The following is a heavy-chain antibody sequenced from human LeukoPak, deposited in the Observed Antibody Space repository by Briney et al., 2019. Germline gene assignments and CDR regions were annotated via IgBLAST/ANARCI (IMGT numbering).Heavy chain of an antibody. CDR3: ARDSGGYCSSTSCYGSSGTFDY. CDR1: GFTFSSYA. V-gene: IGHV3-30*04. J-gene: IGHJ4*02. D-gene: IGHD2-2*01. Sequence: GGSLRLSCAASGFTFSSYAMHWVRQAPGKGLEWVAVISYDGSNKYYADSVKGRFTISRDNSKNTLYLQMNSLRAEDTAVYYCARDSGGYCSSTSCYGSSGTFDYWGQGTLVTVSS. CDR2: ISYDGSNK.